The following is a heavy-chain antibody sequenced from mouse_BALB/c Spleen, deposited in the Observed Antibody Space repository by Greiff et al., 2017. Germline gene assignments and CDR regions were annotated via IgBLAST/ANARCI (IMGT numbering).Heavy chain of an antibody. CDR1: GFTFSDYY. Sequence: EVKVVESGGGLVKPGGSLKLSCAASGFTFSDYYMYWVRQTPEKRLEWVATISDGGSYTYYPDSVKGRFTISRDNAKNNLYLQMSSLKSEDTAMYYCARGSELRRGFNAMDYWGQGTSVTVSS. J-gene: IGHJ4*01. CDR2: ISDGGSYT. CDR3: ARGSELRRGFNAMDY. D-gene: IGHD2-12*01. V-gene: IGHV5-4*02.